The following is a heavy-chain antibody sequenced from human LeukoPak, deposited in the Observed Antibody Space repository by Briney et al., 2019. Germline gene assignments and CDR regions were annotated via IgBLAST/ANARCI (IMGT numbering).Heavy chain of an antibody. Sequence: SETLSLTCTVSGGSISSSSYYWGWIRQPPGKGLEWIGSIYYSGSTYYNPSLKSRVTISVDTSKNQFSLKLSSVTAADTAVYYCARRGVWFGELLKRWAAHWFDPWGQGTLVTVSS. D-gene: IGHD3-10*01. J-gene: IGHJ5*02. CDR3: ARRGVWFGELLKRWAAHWFDP. CDR1: GGSISSSSYY. CDR2: IYYSGST. V-gene: IGHV4-39*07.